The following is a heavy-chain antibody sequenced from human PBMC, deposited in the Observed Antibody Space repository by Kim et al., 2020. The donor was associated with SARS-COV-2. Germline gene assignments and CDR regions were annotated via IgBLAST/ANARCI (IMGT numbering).Heavy chain of an antibody. CDR2: INHSGST. D-gene: IGHD5-18*01. V-gene: IGHV4-34*01. CDR1: GGSFSGYY. J-gene: IGHJ4*02. CDR3: ARTARGDSYGRDFDY. Sequence: SETLSLTCAVYGGSFSGYYWSWIRQPPGKGLGWIGEINHSGSTNYNPSLKSRVTISVDTSKNQFSLKLSSVTAADTAVYYCARTARGDSYGRDFDYWGQG.